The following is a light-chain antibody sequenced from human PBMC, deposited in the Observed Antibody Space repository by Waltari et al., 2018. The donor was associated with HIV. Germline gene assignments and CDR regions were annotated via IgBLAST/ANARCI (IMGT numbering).Light chain of an antibody. CDR2: EVS. J-gene: IGLJ1*01. CDR3: CSYAGSRTLV. Sequence: QSALTQPASVSGSPGQSITISCSGTDVGTYNLVSWYQHHPGKVSKLIIYEVSKRPSGVSNRFSGSKSGDMASLTISGLQAEDEAEYHCCSYAGSRTLVFGTGTTVTVL. CDR1: DVGTYNL. V-gene: IGLV2-23*02.